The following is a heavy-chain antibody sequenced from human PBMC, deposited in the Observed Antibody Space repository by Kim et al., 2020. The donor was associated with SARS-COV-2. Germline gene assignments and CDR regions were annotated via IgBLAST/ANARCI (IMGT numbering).Heavy chain of an antibody. V-gene: IGHV3-23*01. CDR1: GFTFSSYA. Sequence: GGSLRLSCAASGFTFSSYAMSWVRQAPGEGLEWVSAISGSGGSTYYADSVKGRFTISRDNSKNTLYLQMNSLRAEDTAVYYCAKDLVTMVRGVTYGMDVWGQGTTVTVSS. CDR2: ISGSGGST. D-gene: IGHD3-10*01. J-gene: IGHJ6*02. CDR3: AKDLVTMVRGVTYGMDV.